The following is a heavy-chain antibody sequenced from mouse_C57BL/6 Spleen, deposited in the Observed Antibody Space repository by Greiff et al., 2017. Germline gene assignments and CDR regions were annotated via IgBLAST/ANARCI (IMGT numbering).Heavy chain of an antibody. Sequence: QVQLQQSGAELVRPGTSVKVSCKASGYAFTNYLIEWVKQRPGQGLEWIGVINPGSGGTKYNEKFKGKATLTADKSSSTAYMQLSSLTSEDSAVYFCARMGDYAAWFAYWGQGTLVTVSA. D-gene: IGHD2-4*01. CDR2: INPGSGGT. CDR3: ARMGDYAAWFAY. J-gene: IGHJ3*01. CDR1: GYAFTNYL. V-gene: IGHV1-54*01.